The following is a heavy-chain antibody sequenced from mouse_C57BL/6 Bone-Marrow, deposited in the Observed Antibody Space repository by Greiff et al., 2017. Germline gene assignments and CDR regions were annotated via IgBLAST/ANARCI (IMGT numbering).Heavy chain of an antibody. CDR3: ARYYDLDY. Sequence: VQLQQSGAELVRPGTSVKVSCKASGYAFTNYLIEWVKQRPGQGLEWIGVINPGSGGTNYNEKFKGKATLTADKSSSTAYMQLSSLTSEDSAVYFCARYYDLDYGGQGTTLTVSS. D-gene: IGHD2-4*01. CDR2: INPGSGGT. CDR1: GYAFTNYL. J-gene: IGHJ2*01. V-gene: IGHV1-54*01.